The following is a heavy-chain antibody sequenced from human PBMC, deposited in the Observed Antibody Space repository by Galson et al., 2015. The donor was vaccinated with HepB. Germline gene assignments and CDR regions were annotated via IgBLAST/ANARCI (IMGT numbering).Heavy chain of an antibody. D-gene: IGHD2-15*01. Sequence: SLRLSCAASGFTFSSYAMHWVRQAPGKGLEWVAVISYDGSNKYYADSVKGRFTISRDNSKNTLYLQMNSLRAEDAAVYYCARGKGGCSGGSCFSDYWGQGTLVTVSS. CDR2: ISYDGSNK. V-gene: IGHV3-30-3*01. CDR3: ARGKGGCSGGSCFSDY. J-gene: IGHJ4*02. CDR1: GFTFSSYA.